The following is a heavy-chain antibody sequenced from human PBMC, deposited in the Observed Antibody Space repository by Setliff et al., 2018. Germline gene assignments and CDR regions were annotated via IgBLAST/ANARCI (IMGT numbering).Heavy chain of an antibody. D-gene: IGHD5-12*01. J-gene: IGHJ4*02. CDR1: GGSISSSSYY. V-gene: IGHV4-61*01. CDR2: VYYSGTA. CDR3: ARGGTFRYFDY. Sequence: PSETLSLTCTVSGGSISSSSYYWSWIRQPPGKGLEWIGYVYYSGTAYYNPTLKSRVTVIVDTSKNQFSLRPSSVTAADTAVYYCARGGTFRYFDYWGQGTPVTVSS.